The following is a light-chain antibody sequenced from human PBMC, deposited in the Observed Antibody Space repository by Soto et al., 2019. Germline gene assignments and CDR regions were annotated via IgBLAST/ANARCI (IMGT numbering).Light chain of an antibody. CDR3: QQSYSTPRT. CDR1: QSISSY. V-gene: IGKV1-39*01. CDR2: AAS. Sequence: DIQMTQYPSSLSASVGDRVTITCRTSQSISSYLNWYQQKPGKAPNLLIYAASSLQSGVPSRFSGSGSGTDFTLTISSLQPEDFATYYCQQSYSTPRTFGQGTKVDI. J-gene: IGKJ1*01.